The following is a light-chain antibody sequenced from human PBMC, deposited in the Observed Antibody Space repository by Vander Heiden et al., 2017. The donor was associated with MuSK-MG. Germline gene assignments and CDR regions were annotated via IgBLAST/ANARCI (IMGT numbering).Light chain of an antibody. CDR3: QQSHSPPRT. V-gene: IGKV1-39*01. CDR2: GAS. CDR1: QDIRTS. J-gene: IGKJ1*01. Sequence: DIQITQSPTSLSAFVGDRVSITCRASQDIRTSVNWYQQKPGRAPNLLIFGASDLQSGVPLRFSGSGSGTDFTLTIDRLQPEDSATYYCQQSHSPPRTFGPGTRVDI.